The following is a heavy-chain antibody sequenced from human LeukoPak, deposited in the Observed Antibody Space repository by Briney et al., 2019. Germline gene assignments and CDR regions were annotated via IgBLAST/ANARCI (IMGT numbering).Heavy chain of an antibody. CDR2: ISSSSSYI. J-gene: IGHJ4*02. Sequence: GSLRLSCAASGFTFSNYNMNWVRQAPGKGLEWVSFISSSSSYIYYAESVKGRFTISRDNAKNSLYLQMNSLRAEDTAVYYCARDMRGSYYRTDDWGQGTLVTVTS. CDR3: ARDMRGSYYRTDD. D-gene: IGHD1-26*01. V-gene: IGHV3-21*01. CDR1: GFTFSNYN.